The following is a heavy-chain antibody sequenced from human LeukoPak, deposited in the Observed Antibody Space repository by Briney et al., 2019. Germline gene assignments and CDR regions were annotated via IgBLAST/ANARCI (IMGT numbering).Heavy chain of an antibody. CDR3: AATYSSGWYIGSYFDY. V-gene: IGHV4-34*01. J-gene: IGHJ4*02. Sequence: PSETLSLTCAVYGGSFSGYYWSWIRQPPGKGLEWIGEINHSGSTNYNPSLKSRVTISVDTSKNQFSLKLSSVTAADTAVYYCAATYSSGWYIGSYFDYWGQGTLVTVSS. CDR2: INHSGST. D-gene: IGHD6-19*01. CDR1: GGSFSGYY.